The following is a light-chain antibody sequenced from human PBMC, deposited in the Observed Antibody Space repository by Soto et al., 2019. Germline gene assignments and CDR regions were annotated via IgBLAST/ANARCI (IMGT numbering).Light chain of an antibody. CDR1: ISDVGSYNY. CDR2: DVS. J-gene: IGLJ1*01. Sequence: QSALTQPASVSGSPGQSITISCTGTISDVGSYNYVSWYQQYPGKAPKLMIYDVSTRPSGVSDRFSGSKSGNTASMTISGLRAEDEADYYCGSYTTSSNYFFGTGTKVTVL. CDR3: GSYTTSSNYF. V-gene: IGLV2-14*03.